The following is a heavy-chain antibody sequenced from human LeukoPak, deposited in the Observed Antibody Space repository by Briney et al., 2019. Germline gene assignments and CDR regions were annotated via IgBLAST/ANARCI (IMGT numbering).Heavy chain of an antibody. Sequence: PSETLSLTCTVSGGSISSGSYYWSWIRQPAGKGLEWIGRIYTSGSTNYNPSLKSRVTISVDTSKNQFSLKLSSVTAADTAVYYCARGTRIAAAPNWFDPWGQGTLVTVSS. V-gene: IGHV4-61*02. CDR1: GGSISSGSYY. CDR2: IYTSGST. D-gene: IGHD6-13*01. J-gene: IGHJ5*02. CDR3: ARGTRIAAAPNWFDP.